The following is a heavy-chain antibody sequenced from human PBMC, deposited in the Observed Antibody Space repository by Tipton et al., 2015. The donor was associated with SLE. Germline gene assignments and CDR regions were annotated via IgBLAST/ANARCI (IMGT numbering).Heavy chain of an antibody. J-gene: IGHJ4*02. CDR3: ARVAPTEVFDY. Sequence: TLSLTCTVSGGSISSYYWSWIRQPPGKGLGWIGYIYYSGSTNYNPSLKSRVTISVDTSKNQFSLKLSSVTAADTAVYYCARVAPTEVFDYWGQGTLVTVSS. D-gene: IGHD1-1*01. V-gene: IGHV4-59*01. CDR1: GGSISSYY. CDR2: IYYSGST.